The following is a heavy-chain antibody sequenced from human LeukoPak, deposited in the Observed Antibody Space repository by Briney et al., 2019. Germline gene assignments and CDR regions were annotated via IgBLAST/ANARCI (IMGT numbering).Heavy chain of an antibody. Sequence: GASVKVSCKASGYTFTGYYMHWVRQAPGQGLEWMGWINPNSGGTNYAQKFQGRVTMTRDTSTSTAYMELSRLRSDDTAVYYCARWYSYCSSTSCRDYYYYYMDVWGKGTTVTVSS. CDR1: GYTFTGYY. CDR2: INPNSGGT. CDR3: ARWYSYCSSTSCRDYYYYYMDV. J-gene: IGHJ6*03. D-gene: IGHD2-2*01. V-gene: IGHV1-2*02.